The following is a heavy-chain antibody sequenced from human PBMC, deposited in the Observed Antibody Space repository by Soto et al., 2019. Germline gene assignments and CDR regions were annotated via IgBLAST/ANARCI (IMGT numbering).Heavy chain of an antibody. CDR1: GFTFSSYP. D-gene: IGHD3-3*01. V-gene: IGHV3-23*01. CDR3: AKVNTIFGLDYYYSGMDV. CDR2: ISGSGGDT. J-gene: IGHJ6*02. Sequence: GGSLRLSCEASGFTFSSYPMSWVRQAPGKGLEGVSSISGSGGDTYYAESVNGRFTISRDNSKNTLYMQMNVLRAEDTALYYCAKVNTIFGLDYYYSGMDVWGQGTTVTVSS.